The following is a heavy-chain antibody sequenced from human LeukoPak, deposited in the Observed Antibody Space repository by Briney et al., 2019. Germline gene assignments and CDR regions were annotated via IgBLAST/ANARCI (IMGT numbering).Heavy chain of an antibody. V-gene: IGHV3-21*01. Sequence: GGSLRLSCAASGFTFSSYSMNWVRQAPGKGLEWVSSISSSSSYIYYADSVKGRFTISRDNAKNTLYLQMNSLRAEDTAVYYCARGRRDGAFDIWGQGTMVTVSS. J-gene: IGHJ3*02. CDR1: GFTFSSYS. D-gene: IGHD5-24*01. CDR2: ISSSSSYI. CDR3: ARGRRDGAFDI.